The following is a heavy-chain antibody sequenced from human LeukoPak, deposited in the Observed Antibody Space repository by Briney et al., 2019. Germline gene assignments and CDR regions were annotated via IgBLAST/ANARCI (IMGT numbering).Heavy chain of an antibody. V-gene: IGHV3-74*01. CDR2: VNGDGSDS. CDR1: GFTLSSYW. J-gene: IGHJ4*02. CDR3: ARDGWGSSMAY. D-gene: IGHD3-10*01. Sequence: PGGSLRLSCAASGFTLSSYWMHWVRQAPGKGLVWVSRVNGDGSDSSYADSVKGRFTISRDNAKNTLYLQMNSLRAEDTAVYYCARDGWGSSMAYWGQGTLVTVSS.